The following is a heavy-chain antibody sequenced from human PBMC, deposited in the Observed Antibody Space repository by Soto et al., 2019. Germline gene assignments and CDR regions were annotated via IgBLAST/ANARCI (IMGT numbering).Heavy chain of an antibody. Sequence: PSQTLSLTCAISGDSVSSNSAAWSWIRQSPSRGLEWLGRTYYRSKWYNDHAVSVKSRITINPDTSKNQFSLQLKSVTPEDTAVYYCARVRRGSSGYYLDAFDIWGQGTMVTVSS. V-gene: IGHV6-1*01. CDR2: TYYRSKWYN. J-gene: IGHJ3*02. CDR1: GDSVSSNSAA. CDR3: ARVRRGSSGYYLDAFDI. D-gene: IGHD3-22*01.